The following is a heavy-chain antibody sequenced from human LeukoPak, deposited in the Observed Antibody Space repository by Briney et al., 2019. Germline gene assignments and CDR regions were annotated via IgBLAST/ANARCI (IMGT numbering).Heavy chain of an antibody. CDR2: MNPNSGNT. V-gene: IGHV1-8*01. D-gene: IGHD2-15*01. CDR3: ARVFSTSGGYYYYGMDV. J-gene: IGHJ6*02. Sequence: GASVKVSCKASGYTFSNYDINWVRQVPGQGLEWMGWMNPNSGNTGYAQKFQGRVTMTRNTSISTAYMELSSLRSEDTAVYYCARVFSTSGGYYYYGMDVWGQGTTVTVSS. CDR1: GYTFSNYD.